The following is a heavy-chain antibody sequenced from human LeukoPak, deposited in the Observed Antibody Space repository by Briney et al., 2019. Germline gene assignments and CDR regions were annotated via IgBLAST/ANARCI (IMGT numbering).Heavy chain of an antibody. CDR1: GFTFSSYA. CDR3: AKDRGIISDY. Sequence: GGSLRLSCAASGFTFSSYAMHWVRQAPGKGLEWVAVISYDGSKKYSADSVKGRFTISRDNSKNTLYLQMNSLRAEDTAVYYCAKDRGIISDYWGQGTLVTVSS. D-gene: IGHD3-10*01. CDR2: ISYDGSKK. V-gene: IGHV3-30*04. J-gene: IGHJ4*02.